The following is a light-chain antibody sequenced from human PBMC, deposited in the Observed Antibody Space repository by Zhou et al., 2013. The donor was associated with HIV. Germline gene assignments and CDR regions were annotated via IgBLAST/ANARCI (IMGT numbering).Light chain of an antibody. J-gene: IGKJ1*01. CDR1: QSVSSD. Sequence: EIVLTQSPGTLSLSPGDRATLSCRASQSVSSDLAWYQHKPGQAPRLLIYTASTRATGIPARFTGSGSGTEFTLTISSLQSEDFAVYYCQHYAESPKTFGQGTRVEIK. CDR3: QHYAESPKT. V-gene: IGKV3-15*01. CDR2: TAS.